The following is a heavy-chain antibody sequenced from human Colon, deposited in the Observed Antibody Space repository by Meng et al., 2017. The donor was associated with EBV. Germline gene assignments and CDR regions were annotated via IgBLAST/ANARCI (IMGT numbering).Heavy chain of an antibody. J-gene: IGHJ4*02. Sequence: EVQLVESGVGLVQPGGSLRRSCASSGFTFNIYPLTWVRQAPGKGLEWLSIISDTGGITYYADSVKGRFTISRDNTKNTLYLQMNSLSAEDTATYYCAKRVTTGITWAFDYWGQGALVTVSS. CDR2: ISDTGGIT. CDR1: GFTFNIYP. CDR3: AKRVTTGITWAFDY. D-gene: IGHD3-10*01. V-gene: IGHV3-23*04.